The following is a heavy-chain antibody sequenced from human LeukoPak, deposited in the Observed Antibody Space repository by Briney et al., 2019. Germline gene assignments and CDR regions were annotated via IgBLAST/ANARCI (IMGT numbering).Heavy chain of an antibody. CDR2: ISGGGGNT. Sequence: GGSLRLSCAASGFTFSSYAMSWVRQAPGKGLEWVSAISGGGGNTYYADSVKGRFSISRDDSKNTLYLQMNSLRAEDTAVYYCASLDFARGVDYWGQGTLVTVSS. V-gene: IGHV3-23*01. CDR1: GFTFSSYA. D-gene: IGHD3/OR15-3a*01. CDR3: ASLDFARGVDY. J-gene: IGHJ4*02.